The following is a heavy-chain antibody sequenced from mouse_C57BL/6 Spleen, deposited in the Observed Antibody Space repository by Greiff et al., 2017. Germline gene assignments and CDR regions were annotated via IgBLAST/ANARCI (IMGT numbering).Heavy chain of an antibody. V-gene: IGHV1-15*01. J-gene: IGHJ3*01. CDR1: GYTFTDYE. Sequence: QVQLQQSGAELVRPGASVTLSCKASGYTFTDYEMHWVKQTPVHGLEWIGAIEPETGGTAYNQKFKGKAILTADKSSSTAYMELRSLTSEDSAVYYCTVYYDYDERFAYWGQGTLVTVSA. D-gene: IGHD2-4*01. CDR3: TVYYDYDERFAY. CDR2: IEPETGGT.